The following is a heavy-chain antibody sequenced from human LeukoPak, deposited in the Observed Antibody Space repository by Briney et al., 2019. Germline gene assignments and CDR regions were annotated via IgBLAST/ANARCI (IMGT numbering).Heavy chain of an antibody. J-gene: IGHJ4*02. CDR2: IYYTGNT. CDR3: ARGPTTTLTMNFDY. V-gene: IGHV4-38-2*02. CDR1: GDSITGYY. D-gene: IGHD4-17*01. Sequence: SETLSLTCSASGDSITGYYWGWIRQPPGKGLEWIGNIYYTGNTYYNSSLKSRVTISLDTSKNQFSLKVISVTAADTAIYYCARGPTTTLTMNFDYWGQGTLVTVSS.